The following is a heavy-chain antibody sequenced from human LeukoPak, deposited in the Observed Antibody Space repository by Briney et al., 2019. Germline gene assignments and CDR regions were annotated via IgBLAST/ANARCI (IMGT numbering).Heavy chain of an antibody. J-gene: IGHJ4*02. CDR1: GYTFTGYY. CDR2: MNTNSGGT. V-gene: IGHV1-2*02. CDR3: VRDLEDSPCFDF. Sequence: GASVKVSCKASGYTFTGYYINWVRQAPGQGLEWMGWMNTNSGGTNYAQRSQGRVTMTRDTSISTAYMELSSLNSDDTAVYYCVRDLEDSPCFDFWGQGTLVTVSS.